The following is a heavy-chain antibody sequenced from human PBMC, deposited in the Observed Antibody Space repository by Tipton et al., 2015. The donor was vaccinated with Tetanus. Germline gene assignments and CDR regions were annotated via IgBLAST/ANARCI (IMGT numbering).Heavy chain of an antibody. V-gene: IGHV4-61*01. Sequence: TLSLTCTVSGDSVSSGSHYWSWIRQPPGKGLEWIGYIYYNGRTYYNPSLKSRVTISVDTSKNQFSLKLSSVSAADTAIYYCAREDTTTIDYWGQGTLVPVSS. J-gene: IGHJ4*02. D-gene: IGHD5-18*01. CDR1: GDSVSSGSHY. CDR3: AREDTTTIDY. CDR2: IYYNGRT.